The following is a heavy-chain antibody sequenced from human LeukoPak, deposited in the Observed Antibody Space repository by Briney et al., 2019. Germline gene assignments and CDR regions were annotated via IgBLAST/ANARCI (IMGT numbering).Heavy chain of an antibody. CDR2: MNPNSGNT. Sequence: GASVKVSCKXSGYTFTSYDINWVRQATGQGLEWMGWMNPNSGNTGYAQKSQGRVTITRNTSISTAYMELSSLRSEDTAVYYCARVYDFWSGLNYYYYMDVWGKGTTVTVSS. D-gene: IGHD3-3*01. CDR1: GYTFTSYD. J-gene: IGHJ6*03. CDR3: ARVYDFWSGLNYYYYMDV. V-gene: IGHV1-8*03.